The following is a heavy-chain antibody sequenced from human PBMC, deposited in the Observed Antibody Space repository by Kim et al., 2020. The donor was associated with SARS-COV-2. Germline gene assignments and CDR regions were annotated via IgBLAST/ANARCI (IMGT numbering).Heavy chain of an antibody. CDR2: ISAYNGNT. D-gene: IGHD3-9*01. J-gene: IGHJ4*02. V-gene: IGHV1-18*04. CDR3: ARADYDILDPNFDY. CDR1: GYTFTSYG. Sequence: ASVKVSCKASGYTFTSYGITWVRQSPGQGLEWMGWISAYNGNTNYAQKLQGRVTMTTDTSTSTAYMELRSLRSDDTAVYYCARADYDILDPNFDYWGQGTLVTVSS.